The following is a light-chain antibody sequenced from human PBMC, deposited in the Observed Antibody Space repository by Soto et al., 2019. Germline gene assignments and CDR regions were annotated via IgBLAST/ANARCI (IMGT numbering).Light chain of an antibody. J-gene: IGKJ4*01. CDR1: QSVSNNF. CDR3: QKYANLPLT. Sequence: EIVLTQSPGTLSLSPGEGATLSCRASQSVSNNFLSWYQQKPGQAPRLLIYGASSRATGIPDRFSGSGSGTDFTLTISRLEPEDFAVFYCQKYANLPLTFGGGNKVEIK. CDR2: GAS. V-gene: IGKV3-20*01.